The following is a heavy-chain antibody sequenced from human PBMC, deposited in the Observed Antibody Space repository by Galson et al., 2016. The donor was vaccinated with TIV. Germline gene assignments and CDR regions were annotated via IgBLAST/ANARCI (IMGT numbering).Heavy chain of an antibody. CDR3: ARERRFCGNECYLYYYYGVDV. J-gene: IGHJ6*02. V-gene: IGHV3-66*02. Sequence: SLRLSCAASGFTVSDNYMTWVRRAPGKGLEWVSMIHSGGSTHYADSVKGRFTISRDNPKNTLYLHMNSLRAEDTAVYYCARERRFCGNECYLYYYYGVDVWGQGTTFTVSS. D-gene: IGHD2-21*01. CDR1: GFTVSDNY. CDR2: IHSGGST.